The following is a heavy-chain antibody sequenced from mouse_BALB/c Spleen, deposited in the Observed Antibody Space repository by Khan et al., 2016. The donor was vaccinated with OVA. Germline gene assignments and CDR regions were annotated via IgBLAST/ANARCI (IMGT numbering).Heavy chain of an antibody. J-gene: IGHJ3*01. CDR1: GYSITSEFA. CDR2: INYSGNT. D-gene: IGHD2-4*01. CDR3: ARKDYYDYDPFPY. Sequence: EVELVESGPGLVKPSQSLSLTCTVTGYSITSEFAWNWIRQFPGNKLEWMGYINYSGNTRFNPSLKSRTSITRDTSKNQFFLQLNSVTTEDTATYYCARKDYYDYDPFPYWGQGILVTVSA. V-gene: IGHV3-2*02.